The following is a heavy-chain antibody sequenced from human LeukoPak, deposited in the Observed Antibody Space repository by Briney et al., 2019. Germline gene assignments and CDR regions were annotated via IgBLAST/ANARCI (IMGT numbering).Heavy chain of an antibody. D-gene: IGHD6-13*01. Sequence: SETLSLTCTVSGGSISSYYWSWIRQPPGKGLEWIGYIYYSGSTNYNPSLKSRVTISVDTSKNQFSLKLSSVTAADTAVYYCARVEQQLVYYFDYWGQGTLVTVSS. J-gene: IGHJ4*02. CDR3: ARVEQQLVYYFDY. CDR1: GGSISSYY. V-gene: IGHV4-59*12. CDR2: IYYSGST.